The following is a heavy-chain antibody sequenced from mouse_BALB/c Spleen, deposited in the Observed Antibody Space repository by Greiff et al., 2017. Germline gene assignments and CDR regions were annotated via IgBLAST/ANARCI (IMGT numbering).Heavy chain of an antibody. Sequence: EVQLQQSGPELVKPGASVKISCKASGYSFTGYFMNWVKQSHGKSLEWIGRINPYNGDTFYNQKFKGKATLTVDKSSSTAHMELLSLTSEDSAVYYCGINYYYGSSFYYAMDYWGQGTSVTVSS. CDR3: GINYYYGSSFYYAMDY. CDR1: GYSFTGYF. J-gene: IGHJ4*01. CDR2: INPYNGDT. D-gene: IGHD1-1*01. V-gene: IGHV1-37*01.